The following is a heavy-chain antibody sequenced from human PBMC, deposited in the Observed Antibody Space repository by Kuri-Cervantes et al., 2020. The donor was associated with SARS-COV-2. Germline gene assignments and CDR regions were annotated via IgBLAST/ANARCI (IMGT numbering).Heavy chain of an antibody. J-gene: IGHJ6*02. Sequence: LSLTCAASGFTFSDHYMDWVRQAPGKGPEWVGRTRNKANSYTTEYAASVKGRFTISRDDSKNSLYLQMNSLKTEDTAVYYCARGNYYDSSGYFYYYGMDVWGQGTTVTVSS. CDR3: ARGNYYDSSGYFYYYGMDV. CDR1: GFTFSDHY. CDR2: TRNKANSYTT. D-gene: IGHD3-22*01. V-gene: IGHV3-72*01.